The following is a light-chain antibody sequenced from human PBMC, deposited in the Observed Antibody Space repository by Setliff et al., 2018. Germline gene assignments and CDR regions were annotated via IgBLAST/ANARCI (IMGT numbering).Light chain of an antibody. Sequence: QSVLTQPPSVSGAPGQRVSISCSGGRSNIGAGHDVHWYYHLAGTAPKLLIYHNNNRASGIPDRFSGSKSGTSASLAIAELQAEDEADYYCQSYDNTLGVSIFGGGTKVT. CDR3: QSYDNTLGVSI. CDR2: HNN. J-gene: IGLJ2*01. CDR1: RSNIGAGHD. V-gene: IGLV1-40*01.